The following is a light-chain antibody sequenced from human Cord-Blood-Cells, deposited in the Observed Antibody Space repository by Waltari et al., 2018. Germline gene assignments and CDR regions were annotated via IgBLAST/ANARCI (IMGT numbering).Light chain of an antibody. CDR3: QQSYSTPFT. Sequence: DIQMTQSLSSLPASVGERVTITGRASQSISSYLNWYQQKPGKAPKLLIYAASSLQSGVPSRFSVSGSGTDFTLTISSLQPEDFATYYCQQSYSTPFTFVPGTKVDIK. J-gene: IGKJ3*01. V-gene: IGKV1-39*01. CDR1: QSISSY. CDR2: AAS.